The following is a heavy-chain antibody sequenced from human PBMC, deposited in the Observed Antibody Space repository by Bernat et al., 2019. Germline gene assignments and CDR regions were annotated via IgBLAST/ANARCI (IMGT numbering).Heavy chain of an antibody. CDR3: ARSPSDGYVTETYYFDC. CDR2: ISANTNYI. Sequence: EVQLVESGGGLVKPGGSLRLSCAASGFTFSNFNMNWVRQAPGKGLEWVSSISANTNYIYYADSVKGRFTVSRDNARNSLFLQMKGLRAEDTAVYYCARSPSDGYVTETYYFDCWGQGILVTVSS. CDR1: GFTFSNFN. V-gene: IGHV3-21*01. D-gene: IGHD5-24*01. J-gene: IGHJ4*02.